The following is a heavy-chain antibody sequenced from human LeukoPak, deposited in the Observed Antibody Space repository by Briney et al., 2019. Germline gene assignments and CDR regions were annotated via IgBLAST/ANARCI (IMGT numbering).Heavy chain of an antibody. CDR3: ARAGGELSPLDYFDY. J-gene: IGHJ4*02. Sequence: SETLSLTCAVSGGSISSGGYSWSWIRQPPGKGLEWIGYIYHSGSTYYNPSLKSRVTISVDRSKNQFSLKLSSVTAADTAVYYCARAGGELSPLDYFDYWGQGTLVTVSS. V-gene: IGHV4-30-2*01. CDR1: GGSISSGGYS. D-gene: IGHD3-16*02. CDR2: IYHSGST.